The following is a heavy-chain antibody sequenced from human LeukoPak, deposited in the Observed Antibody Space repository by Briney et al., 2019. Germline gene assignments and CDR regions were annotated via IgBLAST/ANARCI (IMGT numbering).Heavy chain of an antibody. CDR3: ARVLIGVSGVFDY. D-gene: IGHD3-10*01. CDR2: IIPIFGTA. CDR1: GYTFTSYG. J-gene: IGHJ4*02. Sequence: ASVKVSCKASGYTFTSYGISWVRQAPGQGLEWMGGIIPIFGTANYAQKLQGRVTITADESTSTAYMELSSLRPEDTAVYYCARVLIGVSGVFDYWGQGTLVTVSS. V-gene: IGHV1-69*13.